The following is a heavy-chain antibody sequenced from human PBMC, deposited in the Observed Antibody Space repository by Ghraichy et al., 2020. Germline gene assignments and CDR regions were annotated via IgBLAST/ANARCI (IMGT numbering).Heavy chain of an antibody. D-gene: IGHD3-3*01. CDR2: IYYSGST. V-gene: IGHV4-39*01. J-gene: IGHJ3*02. CDR1: GGSISSSSYY. CDR3: AGSPTYYDFWSGYPIRPDAFDI. Sequence: ETLSLTCTVSGGSISSSSYYWGWIRQPPGKGLEWIGSIYYSGSTYYNPSLKSRVTISVDTSKNQFSLKLSSVTAADTAVYYCAGSPTYYDFWSGYPIRPDAFDIWGQGTMVTVSS.